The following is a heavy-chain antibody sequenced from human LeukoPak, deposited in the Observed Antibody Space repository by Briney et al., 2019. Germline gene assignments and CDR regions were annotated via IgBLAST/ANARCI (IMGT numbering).Heavy chain of an antibody. CDR3: ARDRGPLDY. CDR2: IYYSGST. CDR1: GGSISSYY. D-gene: IGHD3-10*01. Sequence: NTSETLSLTCTVSGGSISSYYWSWIRQPPGKGLEWIGYIYYSGSTNYNPSLKSRVTISVDTSKNQFSLKLSSVTAADTAVYYCARDRGPLDYWGQRTLVTVSS. V-gene: IGHV4-59*12. J-gene: IGHJ4*02.